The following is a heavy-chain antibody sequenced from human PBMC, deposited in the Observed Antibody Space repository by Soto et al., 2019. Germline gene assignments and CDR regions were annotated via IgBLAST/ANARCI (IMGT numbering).Heavy chain of an antibody. CDR3: ARHRPIRGYSSSWYSYYYGMDV. D-gene: IGHD6-13*01. CDR2: IDPSDSYT. CDR1: GYSFTSYW. Sequence: GESLKISCKGSGYSFTSYWISWVRQMPGKGLEWMGRIDPSDSYTNYSPSFQGHVTISADKSISTAYLQWSSQKASDTAMYYCARHRPIRGYSSSWYSYYYGMDVWGQGTTVTVSS. V-gene: IGHV5-10-1*01. J-gene: IGHJ6*02.